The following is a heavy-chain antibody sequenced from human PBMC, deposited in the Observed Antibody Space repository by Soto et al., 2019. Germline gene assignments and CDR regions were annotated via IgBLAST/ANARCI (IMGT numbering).Heavy chain of an antibody. CDR3: TSYGCSSTRCYRPNWFDP. D-gene: IGHD2-2*01. CDR1: GFTFGDYA. CDR2: IRSKAYGGTT. V-gene: IGHV3-49*03. Sequence: GGALRLSCTASGFTFGDYAMSWFRQAPGKGLEWVGFIRSKAYGGTTEYAASVKGRFTISRDDSKSIAYLQMNSLKTEDTAVFYCTSYGCSSTRCYRPNWFDPWGQGTLVTVS. J-gene: IGHJ5*02.